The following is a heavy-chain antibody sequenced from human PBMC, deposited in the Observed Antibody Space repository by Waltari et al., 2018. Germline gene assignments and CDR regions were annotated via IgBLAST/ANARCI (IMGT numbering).Heavy chain of an antibody. CDR2: IYTSGST. J-gene: IGHJ4*02. Sequence: QVQLQESGPGLVKPSETLSLTCTVPVVSINNYYCSWIRQPAGKGLEWIGRIYTSGSTKYNPSFKSRVTMSVNTSKNQFSLKLSSVTAADTAVYYCARGSKNYYFDYWGQGTLVTVSS. CDR3: ARGSKNYYFDY. V-gene: IGHV4-4*07. CDR1: VVSINNYY.